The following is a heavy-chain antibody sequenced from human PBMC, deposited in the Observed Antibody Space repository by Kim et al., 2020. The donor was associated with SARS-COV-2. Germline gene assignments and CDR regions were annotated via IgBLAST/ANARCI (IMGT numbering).Heavy chain of an antibody. CDR1: GYTFKTNG. CDR2: ISPLNDNT. Sequence: ASVKVSCQASGYTFKTNGISWVRQAPGQGLEWMGWISPLNDNTKFARKFKGRVTMTTDTSTNTVYMELRSLRSDDTAVYYCVRDRGVIKGFDYWGQGTPV. V-gene: IGHV1-18*04. CDR3: VRDRGVIKGFDY. J-gene: IGHJ4*02. D-gene: IGHD3-10*01.